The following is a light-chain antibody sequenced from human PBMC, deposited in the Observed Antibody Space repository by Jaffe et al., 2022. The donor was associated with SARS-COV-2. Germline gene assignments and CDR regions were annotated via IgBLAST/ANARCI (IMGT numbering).Light chain of an antibody. CDR1: RSNIGTKD. Sequence: QSVLTQPPSASGSPGQRVTISCSGSRSNIGTKDVTWYQHLPGTAPKFLIFANDQRPSGVPGRFAASKSGTSASLAISGLQSEDEATYYCAAWDDSLDGLVFGGGTKLTVL. V-gene: IGLV1-44*01. CDR3: AAWDDSLDGLV. J-gene: IGLJ2*01. CDR2: AND.